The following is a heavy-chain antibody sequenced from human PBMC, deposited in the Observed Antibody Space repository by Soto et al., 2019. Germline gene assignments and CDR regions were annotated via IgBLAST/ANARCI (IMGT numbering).Heavy chain of an antibody. J-gene: IGHJ3*01. CDR1: GFTASDAW. D-gene: IGHD3-10*01. Sequence: GGSLRLSCVVSGFTASDAWMSWVRQAPGKGLEWVARIISKTDGGTTDYTAPVKGRFITSRDESENTLYLEMNSLKTEDTAVYFCAASRVRGAFDFWGQGTLVTVSS. CDR3: AASRVRGAFDF. CDR2: IISKTDGGTT. V-gene: IGHV3-15*01.